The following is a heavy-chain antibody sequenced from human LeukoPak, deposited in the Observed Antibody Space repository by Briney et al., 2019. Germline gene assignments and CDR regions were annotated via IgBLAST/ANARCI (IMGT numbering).Heavy chain of an antibody. Sequence: EGSLRLSCAASGFTLSSYWMSWVRQAPRKGLEWVASIKQDGSEKYCVDSVKGRFTISRDNANNSLYLQMNSLRADDTAVYYCARDIGLRKAAPPGWFDPWGQGALVTVSS. CDR3: ARDIGLRKAAPPGWFDP. CDR1: GFTLSSYW. J-gene: IGHJ5*02. D-gene: IGHD6-6*01. CDR2: IKQDGSEK. V-gene: IGHV3-7*01.